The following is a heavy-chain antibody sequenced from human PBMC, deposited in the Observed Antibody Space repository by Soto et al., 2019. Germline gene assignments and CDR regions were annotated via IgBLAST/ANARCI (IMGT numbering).Heavy chain of an antibody. D-gene: IGHD4-17*01. J-gene: IGHJ4*02. V-gene: IGHV1-69*02. Sequence: SVKVSCKASGGTFSSYTISWVRQAPGQGLEWMGRIIPILGIANYAQKFQGRVTITADKSTSTAYMELSSLRSEDTAVYYCARAPTGLNGHYFDYWGQGTLVTVSS. CDR2: IIPILGIA. CDR3: ARAPTGLNGHYFDY. CDR1: GGTFSSYT.